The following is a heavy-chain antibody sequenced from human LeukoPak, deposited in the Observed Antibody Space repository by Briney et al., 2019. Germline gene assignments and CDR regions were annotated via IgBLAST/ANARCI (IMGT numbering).Heavy chain of an antibody. D-gene: IGHD6-19*01. CDR1: GFAFKTYA. CDR2: MSGSGSST. J-gene: IGHJ4*02. CDR3: AKDAQGLVRGGIYFDF. Sequence: GGSLRLSCAASGFAFKTYAMNWVRQVPGKGPEWVSSMSGSGSSTDYADSVKGRFTISRDNSKNTLYLQMNSLRAEDTALYYCAKDAQGLVRGGIYFDFWGQGSLVTVSS. V-gene: IGHV3-23*01.